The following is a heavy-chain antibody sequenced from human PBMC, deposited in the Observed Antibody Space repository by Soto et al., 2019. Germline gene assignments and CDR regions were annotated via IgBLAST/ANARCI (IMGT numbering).Heavy chain of an antibody. CDR1: GASTVSHYH. J-gene: IGHJ4*02. D-gene: IGHD1-26*01. V-gene: IGHV4-31*02. CDR2: IYNSGTT. CDR3: ALALGPTTGLDY. Sequence: QVQLQESGPGLVKPSQTLSLTCSVSGASTVSHYHWTWIRQPPVKGLEWMGYIYNSGTTFYNPSLTSRRSISMDTSGNQFSLELRSVTAADTAVYYCALALGPTTGLDYWGQGTLVTVSS.